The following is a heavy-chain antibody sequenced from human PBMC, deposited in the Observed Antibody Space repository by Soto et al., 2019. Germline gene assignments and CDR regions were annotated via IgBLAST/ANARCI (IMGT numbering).Heavy chain of an antibody. D-gene: IGHD4-17*01. CDR1: GYTLNNFA. Sequence: QVQLEESGGDVVQPGRSLRLSCVASGYTLNNFAMHWVRQAPGKGLEWVAVISYDGSHKYYADSVKGRFTISRDNSKNTLYLQVNSLRAEDTALYYCARESYGNHYFDYWGQGTLVTVSS. CDR2: ISYDGSHK. V-gene: IGHV3-30-3*01. CDR3: ARESYGNHYFDY. J-gene: IGHJ4*02.